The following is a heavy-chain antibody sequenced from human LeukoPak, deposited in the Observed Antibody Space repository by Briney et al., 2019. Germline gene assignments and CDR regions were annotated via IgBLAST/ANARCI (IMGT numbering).Heavy chain of an antibody. D-gene: IGHD1-14*01. CDR2: ITNDGRSA. V-gene: IGHV3-74*01. J-gene: IGHJ3*02. Sequence: GGSLRLSCAASGFTFSSFWMNWVRQAPGKELVWVSHITNDGRSATYADPVKGRSTITRDNAKNTLYLQMNSLRVEDTAVYYCALAMFGTNAFDIWGQGTMVTVSS. CDR1: GFTFSSFW. CDR3: ALAMFGTNAFDI.